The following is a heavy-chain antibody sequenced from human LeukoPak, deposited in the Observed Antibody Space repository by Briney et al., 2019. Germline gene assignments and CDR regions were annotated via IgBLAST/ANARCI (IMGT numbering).Heavy chain of an antibody. J-gene: IGHJ4*02. D-gene: IGHD1-26*01. CDR1: GGSISSYY. Sequence: PSETLSLTCTVSGGSISSYYWSWIRQPPGKGLEWIGYIYYSGSTNYNPSLKSRVTISVDTSKNQFSLKLSSVTAADTAVYYCAREGFELLFDYWGQGTLVTVSS. V-gene: IGHV4-59*01. CDR2: IYYSGST. CDR3: AREGFELLFDY.